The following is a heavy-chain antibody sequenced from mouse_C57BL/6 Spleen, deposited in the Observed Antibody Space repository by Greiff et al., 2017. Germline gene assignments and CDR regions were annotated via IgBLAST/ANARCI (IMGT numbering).Heavy chain of an antibody. CDR2: IDPETGGT. CDR3: TRDLYGSSPFAY. V-gene: IGHV1-15*01. D-gene: IGHD1-1*01. CDR1: GYTFTDYE. Sequence: QVQLQQSGAELVRPGASVTLSCKASGYTFTDYEMHWVKQTPVHGLEWIGAIDPETGGTAYNQKFKGKAILTADKSSSTAYMELRSLTSEDSAVYYCTRDLYGSSPFAYWGQGTLVTVSA. J-gene: IGHJ3*01.